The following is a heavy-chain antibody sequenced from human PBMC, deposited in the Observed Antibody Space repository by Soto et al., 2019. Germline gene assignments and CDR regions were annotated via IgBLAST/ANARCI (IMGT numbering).Heavy chain of an antibody. CDR1: GFTFSNDW. J-gene: IGHJ4*02. V-gene: IGHV3-74*01. Sequence: VQLVESGGGLVQPGGSLRLSCAASGFTFSNDWMHWVRQGPGKGLVWLSRINMDGTNSNYADSVKGRFAISRDNAKNTLYLQMDSLRVEDTAVYFCARGPRGVYGNDYWGQGALVTVSS. CDR2: INMDGTNS. D-gene: IGHD2-8*01. CDR3: ARGPRGVYGNDY.